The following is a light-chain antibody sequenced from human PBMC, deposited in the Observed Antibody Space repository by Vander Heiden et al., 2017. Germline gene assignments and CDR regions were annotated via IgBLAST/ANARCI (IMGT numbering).Light chain of an antibody. Sequence: SALTQPAPVSVSRGQPITPPCTGSSSDVGADHFVSWYQHHPDKAPKLMIYDVSNRPSGVSNRFSASESGNADSLTISGIEAEDEDEYYCSSYSSGSSFDVFGTGTKLTVL. CDR1: SSDVGADHF. V-gene: IGLV2-14*03. CDR2: DVS. CDR3: SSYSSGSSFDV. J-gene: IGLJ1*01.